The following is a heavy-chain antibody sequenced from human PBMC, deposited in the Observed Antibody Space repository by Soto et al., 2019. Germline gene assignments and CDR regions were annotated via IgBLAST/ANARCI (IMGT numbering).Heavy chain of an antibody. Sequence: QILLVQSGAEVKKAGASVKVSCKASGYSFTSYGINWVRQAPGQGLEWMGWIHTSNGDTKSAEKFQGRLTMTTDTSTTTAYLELRSLRSDDTAVYYCARGNLWWFDPWGQGTLVSVSS. J-gene: IGHJ5*02. D-gene: IGHD3-16*01. CDR1: GYSFTSYG. CDR3: ARGNLWWFDP. V-gene: IGHV1-18*01. CDR2: IHTSNGDT.